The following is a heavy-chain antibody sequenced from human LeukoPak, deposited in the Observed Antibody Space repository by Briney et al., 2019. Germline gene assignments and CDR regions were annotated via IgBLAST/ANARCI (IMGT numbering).Heavy chain of an antibody. CDR3: ARRDLAAGFFDY. V-gene: IGHV4-59*08. Sequence: SETLSLTCTVSGGSISTYFWSWIRQPPGKGPEWIGYIYYSGSTNYNPSLKSRVTISVDTSKNQFSLKLSSVTAADTAVYYCARRDLAAGFFDYWGQGTLVTVSS. CDR1: GGSISTYF. CDR2: IYYSGST. D-gene: IGHD6-19*01. J-gene: IGHJ4*02.